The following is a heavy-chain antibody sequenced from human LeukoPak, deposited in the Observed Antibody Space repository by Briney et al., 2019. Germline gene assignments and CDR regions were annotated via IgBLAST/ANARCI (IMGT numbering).Heavy chain of an antibody. CDR1: GYTFTGKY. CDR2: INPNTGGT. D-gene: IGHD3-22*01. J-gene: IGHJ4*02. V-gene: IGHV1-2*02. Sequence: PGASVKVSCKASGYTFTGKYMHWVRQAPGQGLEWMGWINPNTGGTNYAQTFQGRVTMTRDTSISTAYMELSRLRSDDTAVYYCARGYYYDSSGYFDLDYWGQGTLVTVS. CDR3: ARGYYYDSSGYFDLDY.